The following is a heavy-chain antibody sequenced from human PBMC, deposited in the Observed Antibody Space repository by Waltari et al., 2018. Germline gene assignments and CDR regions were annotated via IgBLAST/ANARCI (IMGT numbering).Heavy chain of an antibody. D-gene: IGHD5-12*01. V-gene: IGHV4-59*11. J-gene: IGHJ6*02. CDR1: GGSISSHY. Sequence: QVQLQESGPGLVKPSETLSLTCTVSGGSISSHYWSWIRQPPGKGLEWIGNIYYSGSTNYNPSLKSRFTISVDTSKNQFSLKLSSVTAADTAVYYCARGNLVATAMDVWGQGTTVTVSS. CDR3: ARGNLVATAMDV. CDR2: IYYSGST.